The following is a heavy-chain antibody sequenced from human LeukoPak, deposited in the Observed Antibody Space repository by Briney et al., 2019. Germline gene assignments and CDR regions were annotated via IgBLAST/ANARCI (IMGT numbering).Heavy chain of an antibody. J-gene: IGHJ4*02. Sequence: PGGSLRLSCAASGFTFSSYSMNWVRQAPGKGLEWVSSISRNSRYIYYADSMRGRFTISRDNAKNSLYLQMNSLKPGDTAVYYCARVAEAAAFDSWGQGTLVTVSS. CDR1: GFTFSSYS. CDR2: ISRNSRYI. V-gene: IGHV3-21*06. CDR3: ARVAEAAAFDS. D-gene: IGHD6-13*01.